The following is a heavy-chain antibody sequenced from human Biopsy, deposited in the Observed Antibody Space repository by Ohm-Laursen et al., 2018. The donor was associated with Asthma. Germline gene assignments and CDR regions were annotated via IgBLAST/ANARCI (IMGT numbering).Heavy chain of an antibody. CDR3: ARAYGGSFFSGSFDI. CDR2: IYSGGGT. D-gene: IGHD4-23*01. J-gene: IGHJ3*02. CDR1: GFTVSTNG. Sequence: SLRLSCTASGFTVSTNGMSWVRQPPGKGLEWASVIYSGGGTYYADSVQGRVTISRDSSKNTLSLQMNSLRAEDTAVYYCARAYGGSFFSGSFDIWGQGTMVTVSS. V-gene: IGHV3-53*01.